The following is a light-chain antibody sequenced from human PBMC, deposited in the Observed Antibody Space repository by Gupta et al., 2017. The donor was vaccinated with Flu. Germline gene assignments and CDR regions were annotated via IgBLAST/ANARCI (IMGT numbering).Light chain of an antibody. CDR2: GAS. CDR1: QSIKST. CDR3: QQYNNCPRT. V-gene: IGKV3-15*01. J-gene: IGKJ4*01. Sequence: EIVMTQSPASLSVSAGDTATITCRASQSIKSTLAWYQQKPGKAPRSLIYGASTRESGIPAKFSGTGSGTDFTLTISGLQSEDFATYYCQQYNNCPRTFGGGTKVEIK.